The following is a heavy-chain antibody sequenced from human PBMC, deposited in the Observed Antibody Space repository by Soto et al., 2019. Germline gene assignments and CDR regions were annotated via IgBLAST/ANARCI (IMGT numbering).Heavy chain of an antibody. Sequence: GRSLRLSGTTSGFTCSSYAINRVRYAPWKGMEWVSSIRTSSSYIDYADSEKGRFTISRDNAKNSLYLQMNSLRAGDTAMYYCARDKVGMGDYFDYWGQRSPVTVSS. CDR1: GFTCSSYA. V-gene: IGHV3-21*01. CDR3: ARDKVGMGDYFDY. D-gene: IGHD1-26*01. J-gene: IGHJ4*02. CDR2: IRTSSSYI.